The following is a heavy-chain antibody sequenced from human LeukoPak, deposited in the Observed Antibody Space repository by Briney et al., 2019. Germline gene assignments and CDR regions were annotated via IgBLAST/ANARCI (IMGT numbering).Heavy chain of an antibody. V-gene: IGHV3-23*01. J-gene: IGHJ4*02. CDR1: GFTFSTYA. Sequence: GGSLRLSCSASGFTFSTYAMNWVRQAPGKGLEWVSGISGSGVSTYYADSVKGRFTISRDNSNNTLYLQMSSLGAEDTAVYYCAKDWGMGDQLLRIDYWGQGTLVAVSS. CDR2: ISGSGVST. D-gene: IGHD2-2*01. CDR3: AKDWGMGDQLLRIDY.